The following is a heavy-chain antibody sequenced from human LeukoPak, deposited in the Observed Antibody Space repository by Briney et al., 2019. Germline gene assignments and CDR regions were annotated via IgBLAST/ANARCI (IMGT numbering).Heavy chain of an antibody. J-gene: IGHJ4*02. D-gene: IGHD4-17*01. V-gene: IGHV3-66*01. Sequence: GGSLRLSCAASGFTVSSNCMSWVRQAPGKGLEWVSAIFKSGTTYYADSVKDRFTISRDNSKNTLYLQMNSLRAEDTAVYYCARDSTPEALGGYGDSPILDYWGQGTLVTVSS. CDR1: GFTVSSNC. CDR3: ARDSTPEALGGYGDSPILDY. CDR2: IFKSGTT.